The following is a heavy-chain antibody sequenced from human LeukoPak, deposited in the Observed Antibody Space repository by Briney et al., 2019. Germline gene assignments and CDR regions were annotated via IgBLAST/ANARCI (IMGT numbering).Heavy chain of an antibody. CDR1: GASISGSGYY. J-gene: IGHJ4*02. V-gene: IGHV4-39*01. CDR3: AKSGGYGLIDY. CDR2: IYDSGST. D-gene: IGHD1-26*01. Sequence: SETLSLTCTVSGASISGSGYYWGWIRQPPGKGLEWIGNIYDSGSTYYNASLQSRVTISIVTSKNQFSLRLSSETAADTAMYYCAKSGGYGLIDYWGQGTLVTVSS.